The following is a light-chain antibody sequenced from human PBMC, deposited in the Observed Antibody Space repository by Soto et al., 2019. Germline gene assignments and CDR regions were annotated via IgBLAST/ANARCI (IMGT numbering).Light chain of an antibody. V-gene: IGLV1-51*01. CDR3: GSWDSSLSAYV. J-gene: IGLJ1*01. Sequence: QSVLTQPPSVSAAPGQKVTISCSRSSSNIGGNSVSWYQQLPGTAPKLLIYDDNKRPSGIPDRFSGSKSGTSATLGITGFQTEDEADYYCGSWDSSLSAYVFGTGTKVTVL. CDR2: DDN. CDR1: SSNIGGNS.